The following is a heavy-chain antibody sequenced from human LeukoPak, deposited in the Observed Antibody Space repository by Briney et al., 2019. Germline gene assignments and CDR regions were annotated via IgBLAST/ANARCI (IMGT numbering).Heavy chain of an antibody. CDR2: ISPTSGHI. Sequence: GGSLRLSCAASGFTFNTYSMNWVRQAPGEGLEWVSSISPTSGHIYYADSVKGRFTISRDNAQSSLYLQMSSLRAEDTAVYYCAREAAVAGAVYYFYGMDVWGQGAAVTVSS. V-gene: IGHV3-21*01. J-gene: IGHJ6*02. CDR3: AREAAVAGAVYYFYGMDV. D-gene: IGHD6-19*01. CDR1: GFTFNTYS.